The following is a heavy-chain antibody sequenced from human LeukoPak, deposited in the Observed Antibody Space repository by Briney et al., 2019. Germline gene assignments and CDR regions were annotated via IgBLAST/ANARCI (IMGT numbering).Heavy chain of an antibody. Sequence: SETLSLTCAVYGGSFSGYYWSWIRQPPGKGLEWIGEINHSGSTNYNPSLKSRVTISVDTSKNQFSLKLSSVTAADTAVYYCARGFYGSGSGFGYWGQGTLVTVSS. J-gene: IGHJ4*02. CDR3: ARGFYGSGSGFGY. V-gene: IGHV4-34*01. CDR2: INHSGST. D-gene: IGHD3-10*01. CDR1: GGSFSGYY.